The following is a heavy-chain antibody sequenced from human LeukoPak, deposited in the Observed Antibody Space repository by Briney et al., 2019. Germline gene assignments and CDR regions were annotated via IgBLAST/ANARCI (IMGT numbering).Heavy chain of an antibody. D-gene: IGHD3-22*01. CDR1: GFTFDDSA. CDR3: AKPNNYYDSSGYPVAYYYYYYMDV. CDR2: ITGDGTTT. Sequence: PGGSLRLSCAASGFTFDDSAMHWVRQAPGRGLEWVSLITGDGTTTYYADSVKGRFTISRDNNKNSLYLQMHSLRTEDTVFYYCAKPNNYYDSSGYPVAYYYYYYMDVWGKGATVTVSS. J-gene: IGHJ6*03. V-gene: IGHV3-43*02.